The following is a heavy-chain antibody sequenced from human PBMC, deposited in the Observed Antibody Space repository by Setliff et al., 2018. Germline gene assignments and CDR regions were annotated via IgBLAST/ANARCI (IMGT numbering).Heavy chain of an antibody. CDR1: GGSFSTYY. CDR2: INHSGST. V-gene: IGHV4-34*01. D-gene: IGHD3-9*01. J-gene: IGHJ6*02. Sequence: SETLSLTCAVYGGSFSTYYWIWIRQPPGKGLEWIGEINHSGSTNYNPSLKSRVTISVDTSKNQFSLKLSSVTAADTALYYCARGFAYLSLAFFDVLRYFEGDVWGQGTTVTVSS. CDR3: ARGFAYLSLAFFDVLRYFEGDV.